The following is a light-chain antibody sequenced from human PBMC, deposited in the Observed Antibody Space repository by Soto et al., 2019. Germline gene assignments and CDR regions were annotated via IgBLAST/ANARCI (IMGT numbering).Light chain of an antibody. J-gene: IGKJ1*01. CDR3: QQYNSDSWT. CDR2: DAS. CDR1: QSISSW. V-gene: IGKV1-5*01. Sequence: DIQITQSPSTLSASVGDRVTITFRASQSISSWLAWYQQKPGKAPKLLIYDASSLESGVPSRFSSSGSGTEFTLTISSLQPDDFATYYCQQYNSDSWTFGQGTKVDIK.